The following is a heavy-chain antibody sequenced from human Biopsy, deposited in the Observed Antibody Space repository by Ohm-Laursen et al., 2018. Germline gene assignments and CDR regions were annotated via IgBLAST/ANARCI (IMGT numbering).Heavy chain of an antibody. CDR2: IYITGET. J-gene: IGHJ5*02. CDR3: ARAPPLIRGVVESWFDP. CDR1: GGYISHYY. Sequence: PSDTLSLTCTVSGGYISHYYWTWIRQPAGQGLEWIGRIYITGETDYNPSLKSRVTMSVDSSKKQFSLKLKSVTAADTAIYYCARAPPLIRGVVESWFDPWGQGILVTGSS. V-gene: IGHV4-4*07. D-gene: IGHD3-10*01.